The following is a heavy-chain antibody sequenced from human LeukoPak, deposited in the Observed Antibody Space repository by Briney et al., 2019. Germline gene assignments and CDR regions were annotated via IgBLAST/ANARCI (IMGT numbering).Heavy chain of an antibody. D-gene: IGHD3-3*01. CDR3: AKSAPEYYDFWSGADY. J-gene: IGHJ4*02. CDR2: ISYDGSNK. CDR1: GFTFSSYG. Sequence: GGSLRLSCAASGFTFSSYGMHWVRQAPGKGLEWVAVISYDGSNKYYADSVKGRFAISRDNSKNTLYLQMNSLRAEDTAVYYCAKSAPEYYDFWSGADYWGQGTLVTVSS. V-gene: IGHV3-30*18.